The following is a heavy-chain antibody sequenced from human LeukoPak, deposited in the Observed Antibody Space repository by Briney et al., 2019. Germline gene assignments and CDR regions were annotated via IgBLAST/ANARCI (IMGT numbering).Heavy chain of an antibody. D-gene: IGHD3-22*01. CDR2: ISSSGSTI. V-gene: IGHV3-48*03. CDR3: ARTLYYYDSSGYYEDY. J-gene: IGHJ4*02. CDR1: GFTFSSYE. Sequence: QPGGSLRLSCAASGFTFSSYEMNWVRQAPGKGLEWVSFISSSGSTIYYADSVKGRFTISRDNAKNSLYLQMNSLRAEDTAVYYCARTLYYYDSSGYYEDYWGQGTLVTVSS.